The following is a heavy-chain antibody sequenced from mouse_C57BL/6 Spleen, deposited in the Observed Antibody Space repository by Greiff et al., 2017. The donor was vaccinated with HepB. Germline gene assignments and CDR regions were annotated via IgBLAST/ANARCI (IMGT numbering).Heavy chain of an antibody. CDR1: GYTFTSYN. J-gene: IGHJ3*01. V-gene: IGHV1-12*01. D-gene: IGHD1-1*01. CDR2: IYPGNGDT. Sequence: LQQSGAELVRPGASVKMSCKASGYTFTSYNMHWVKQTPRQGLEWIGAIYPGNGDTSYNQKFKGKATLTVDKSSSTACMPRSSLTSDDSAVYFCARSPLTTVAPWFAYWGQGTLVTVSA. CDR3: ARSPLTTVAPWFAY.